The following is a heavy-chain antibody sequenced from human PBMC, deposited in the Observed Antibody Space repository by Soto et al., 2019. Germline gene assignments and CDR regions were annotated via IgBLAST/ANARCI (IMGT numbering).Heavy chain of an antibody. CDR3: AGRDGDYGDYNWYFDL. CDR2: IIPIFGTA. CDR1: GGTFSSYA. D-gene: IGHD4-17*01. Sequence: QVQLVQSGAEVKKPGSSVKVSCKASGGTFSSYAISWVRQAPGQGLEWMGGIIPIFGTANYAQKFQGRVTITADESTSTAYMELSSLRSEATAVYYCAGRDGDYGDYNWYFDLWGRGTLVTVSS. V-gene: IGHV1-69*12. J-gene: IGHJ2*01.